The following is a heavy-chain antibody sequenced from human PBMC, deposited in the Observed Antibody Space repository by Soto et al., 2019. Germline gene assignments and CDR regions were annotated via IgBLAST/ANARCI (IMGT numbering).Heavy chain of an antibody. CDR3: ASLTYSSSWYVGY. J-gene: IGHJ4*02. V-gene: IGHV4-39*01. D-gene: IGHD6-13*01. CDR2: IYYSGST. Sequence: QLQLQESGPGLVKPSETLSLTCTVSGGSISSSSYYWGWIRQPPGKGLEWIGSIYYSGSTYYNPSLKSRVTISVDTSKNQFSLKLSSVTAADTAVYYCASLTYSSSWYVGYWGQGTLVTVSS. CDR1: GGSISSSSYY.